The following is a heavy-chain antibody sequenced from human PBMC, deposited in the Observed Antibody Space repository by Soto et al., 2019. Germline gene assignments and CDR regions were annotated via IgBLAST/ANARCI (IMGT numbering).Heavy chain of an antibody. CDR2: IYYSGST. CDR1: GGSISSSSSY. Sequence: QLQLQESGPGLVKPSETLSLTCTVSGGSISSSSSYWGWMRQPPGKGLEWIGSIYYSGSTYYNPSLKSRVTLSVDTSKNQFSLKLSSVTAADTAVYYCASGRSDYYRGGFDYWGQGTLLTVSS. J-gene: IGHJ4*02. CDR3: ASGRSDYYRGGFDY. D-gene: IGHD3-22*01. V-gene: IGHV4-39*01.